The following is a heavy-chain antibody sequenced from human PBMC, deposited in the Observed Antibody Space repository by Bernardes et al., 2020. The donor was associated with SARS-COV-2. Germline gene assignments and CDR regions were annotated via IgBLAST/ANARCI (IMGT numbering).Heavy chain of an antibody. J-gene: IGHJ2*01. D-gene: IGHD3-22*01. CDR1: GYTFTYYW. CDR3: ARVGDSSGYYMDGEGEFDL. CDR2: IDPSDSDT. Sequence: GESLKISCKGSGYTFTYYWISWVRQMPGKGLEWMGRIDPSDSDTNYSPSFQGHVTISVDKSTSTAYLQWSSLKASDTAMYYCARVGDSSGYYMDGEGEFDLWGRGSLVTVSS. V-gene: IGHV5-10-1*01.